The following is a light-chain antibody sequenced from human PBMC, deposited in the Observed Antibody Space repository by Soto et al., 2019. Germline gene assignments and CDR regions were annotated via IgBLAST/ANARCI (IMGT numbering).Light chain of an antibody. CDR1: QSVSSSY. CDR2: GTS. J-gene: IGKJ1*01. V-gene: IGKV3-20*01. Sequence: EIVLTQSPGTLSLSPGERATLSCRASQSVSSSYLAWYQQKPGQAPRFLIYGTSSRATGIPDRFSGSGSGTDFSLTISRLEPEDFAVYYCHQYGSSPTTLGQLTKVDIK. CDR3: HQYGSSPTT.